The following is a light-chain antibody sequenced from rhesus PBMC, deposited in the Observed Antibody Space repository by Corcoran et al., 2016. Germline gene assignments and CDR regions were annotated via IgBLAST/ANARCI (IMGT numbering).Light chain of an antibody. CDR3: CSYTTSSTFI. CDR1: SSDVGAYNF. CDR2: GVS. Sequence: QAAPTQPPSVSGSPGQSATISCTGTSSDVGAYNFVSWYQHHPGKVPKLVIYGVSQRPSGVSDRFSGSRSGNTASLTISGLQAEDEADYYCCSYTTSSTFIFASGTRLTVV. V-gene: IGLV2S7*01. J-gene: IGLJ1*01.